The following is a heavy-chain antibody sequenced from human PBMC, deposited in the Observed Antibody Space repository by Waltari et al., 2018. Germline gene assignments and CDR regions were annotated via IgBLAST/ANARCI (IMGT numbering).Heavy chain of an antibody. CDR3: AKDLDGDDGNENDMDV. CDR1: GFTFSRYS. CDR2: ISSSSTI. V-gene: IGHV3-48*04. J-gene: IGHJ6*03. Sequence: EVQLVESGGGLVQPGGSLRLSCAASGFTFSRYSMNWVRQAPGKGLEWVSYISSSSTIYYADSVKGRFTISRDNAKNSLYLQMNSLRAEDTAVYYCAKDLDGDDGNENDMDVWGKGTTVTVSS. D-gene: IGHD3-10*01.